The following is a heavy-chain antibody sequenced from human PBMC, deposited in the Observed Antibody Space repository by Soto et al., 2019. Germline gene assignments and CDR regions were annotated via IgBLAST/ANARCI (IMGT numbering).Heavy chain of an antibody. D-gene: IGHD5-18*01. Sequence: SETLPVTCTVSGGSISRGNPYWGWIRHPPGKGLKWIGSIFYSGSTYYKPSLKSRVTISVDTSKNQFSLKLSSVTAADTAMYYCVCFFSGGYGYGFYYYGMDVWGQGTMIT. CDR2: IFYSGST. V-gene: IGHV4-39*01. CDR3: VCFFSGGYGYGFYYYGMDV. J-gene: IGHJ6*02. CDR1: GGSISRGNPY.